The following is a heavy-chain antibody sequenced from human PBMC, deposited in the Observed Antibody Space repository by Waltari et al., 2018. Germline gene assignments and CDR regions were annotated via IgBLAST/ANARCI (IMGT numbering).Heavy chain of an antibody. V-gene: IGHV3-53*02. J-gene: IGHJ6*02. CDR1: AFTVSSNY. D-gene: IGHD6-13*01. Sequence: EVQLVETGGGLIQPGGSLRLSCAASAFTVSSNYISRVGQPHGKGLEWGSVINSGGRTYYADSVKGRFTISRDNSKNTLYLQMNSLRAEDTAVYYCARLAAADWVYYYYGMDVWGQGTTVTVSS. CDR2: INSGGRT. CDR3: ARLAAADWVYYYYGMDV.